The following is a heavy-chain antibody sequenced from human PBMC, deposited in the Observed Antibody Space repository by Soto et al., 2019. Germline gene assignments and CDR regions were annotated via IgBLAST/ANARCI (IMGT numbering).Heavy chain of an antibody. J-gene: IGHJ4*02. CDR1: GFSFSDYY. V-gene: IGHV3-11*01. CDR3: AREDDPPLSPTRHFDY. CDR2: ISGSGSMI. D-gene: IGHD1-1*01. Sequence: QVQLVESGGGLVKPGGSLKLSCAASGFSFSDYYMSWIRQAPGKGLEWVSYISGSGSMIYYADSLKGRFTISRDNANNSLYLQMNSLRGEDTAVYYCAREDDPPLSPTRHFDYWGQGTLVTVSS.